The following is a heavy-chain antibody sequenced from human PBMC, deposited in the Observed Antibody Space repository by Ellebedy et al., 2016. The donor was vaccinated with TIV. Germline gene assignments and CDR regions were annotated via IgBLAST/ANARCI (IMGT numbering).Heavy chain of an antibody. D-gene: IGHD2-2*01. V-gene: IGHV1-2*02. CDR1: GYSFTDYY. Sequence: AASVKVSCKASGYSFTDYYMHWVRQAPGQGLEWMGWINANSGDTKYAQKSQGRIALTRDTSISTAYMELSRLGSDDTAVYYCARRGGDDSTSGAFDIWGQGTMVTVSS. CDR3: ARRGGDDSTSGAFDI. J-gene: IGHJ3*02. CDR2: INANSGDT.